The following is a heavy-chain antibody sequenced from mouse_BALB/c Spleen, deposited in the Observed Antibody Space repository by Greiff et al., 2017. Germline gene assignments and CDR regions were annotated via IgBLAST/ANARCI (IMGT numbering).Heavy chain of an antibody. CDR3: ARVDTTGFAY. V-gene: IGHV7-3*02. CDR1: GFTFTDYY. CDR2: IRNKANGYTT. J-gene: IGHJ3*01. Sequence: VVESGGGLVQPGGSLRLSCATSGFTFTDYYMSWVRQPPGKALEWLGFIRNKANGYTTEYSASVKGRFTISRDNSQSILYLQMNTLRAEDSATYYCARVDTTGFAYWGQGTLVTVSA. D-gene: IGHD1-1*01.